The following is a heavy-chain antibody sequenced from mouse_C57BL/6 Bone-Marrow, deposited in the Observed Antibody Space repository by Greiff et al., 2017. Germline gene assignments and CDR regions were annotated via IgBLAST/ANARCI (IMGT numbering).Heavy chain of an antibody. CDR2: ISDGGSSH. CDR3: ARMGTTVVAHFDY. V-gene: IGHV5-4*03. CDR1: GFTFSSYA. Sequence: EVKVVESGGGLVKPGGSLKLSCAASGFTFSSYAMSWVRQPPEKRLEWVATISDGGSSHYYPDNVKGRFTISRDNAKNNLYLQMRQLKSEDTAMYYCARMGTTVVAHFDYWGQGTTLTVSS. J-gene: IGHJ2*01. D-gene: IGHD1-1*01.